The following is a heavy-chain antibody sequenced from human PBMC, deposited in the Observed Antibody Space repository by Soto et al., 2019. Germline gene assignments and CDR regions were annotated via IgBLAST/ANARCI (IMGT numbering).Heavy chain of an antibody. CDR1: GFTFSTYR. Sequence: EVQLVESGGGLVQPGGSLRLSCAASGFTFSTYRMSWVRQAPGKGLECVARIKQDGSEKYYVDSVKGRVSISRDNAKNSLYLQMNSLRADDTAVYYCARALNLDLWGQGTLVIVSS. V-gene: IGHV3-7*01. J-gene: IGHJ5*02. CDR3: ARALNLDL. CDR2: IKQDGSEK.